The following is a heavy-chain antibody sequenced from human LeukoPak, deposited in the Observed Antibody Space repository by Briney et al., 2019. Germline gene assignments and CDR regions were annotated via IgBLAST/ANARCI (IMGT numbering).Heavy chain of an antibody. CDR1: GGSITNSY. V-gene: IGHV4-59*01. CDR3: ARERGIAVAGRRFDP. J-gene: IGHJ5*02. CDR2: INYSGST. D-gene: IGHD6-19*01. Sequence: SEALSLTCTVSGGSITNSYWNWIRQSPGKGLEWIGYINYSGSTNYNPSLKSRVTISVDTSKNQFSLKLSSVTAADTAVYYCARERGIAVAGRRFDPWGQGTLVTVSS.